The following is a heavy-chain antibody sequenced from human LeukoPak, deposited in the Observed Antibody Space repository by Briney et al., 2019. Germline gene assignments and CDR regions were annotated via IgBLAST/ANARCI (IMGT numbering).Heavy chain of an antibody. CDR1: GYTFTSYD. Sequence: GASVKVSCKASGYTFTSYDINWVRQATGQGLEWMGWMNPNSGNTGYAQKFQGRFTMTSTTSISTAYMELSSLRSEDTAVYYCARGGYCSAGSCYLDYWGQGTLVTVSS. J-gene: IGHJ4*02. V-gene: IGHV1-8*01. CDR3: ARGGYCSAGSCYLDY. CDR2: MNPNSGNT. D-gene: IGHD2-15*01.